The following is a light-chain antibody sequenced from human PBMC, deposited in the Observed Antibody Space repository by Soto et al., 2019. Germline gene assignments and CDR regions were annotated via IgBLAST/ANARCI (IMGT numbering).Light chain of an antibody. Sequence: EVVMTQSPATLSVSPGEGVTLSCRANQGIGDTLAWYQQIPGQAPRLLIYGASTRATGIPDRFSGSGSGTDFTLTISRLDPEDSAVYYCQQYATSPWTFGQGTKVDIK. CDR2: GAS. V-gene: IGKV3-20*01. J-gene: IGKJ1*01. CDR3: QQYATSPWT. CDR1: QGIGDT.